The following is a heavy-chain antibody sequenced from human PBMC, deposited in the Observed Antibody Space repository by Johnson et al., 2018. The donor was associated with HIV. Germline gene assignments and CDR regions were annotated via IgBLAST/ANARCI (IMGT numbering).Heavy chain of an antibody. CDR2: INKDGSEK. Sequence: VQLVESGGGLVQPGGSLRLACVASGFSFSNTWMNWVRQAPGKGLEWVANINKDGSEKYYVVSVRGRFNISRDNAKNSLYLQMNSLRAEDTAMYYCARSPGEADAFDIWGQGTMVTVSS. CDR3: ARSPGEADAFDI. J-gene: IGHJ3*02. D-gene: IGHD3-10*01. CDR1: GFSFSNTW. V-gene: IGHV3-7*02.